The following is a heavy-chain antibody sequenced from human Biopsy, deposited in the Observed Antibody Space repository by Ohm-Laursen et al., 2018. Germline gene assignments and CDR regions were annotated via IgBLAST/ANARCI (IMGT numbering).Heavy chain of an antibody. Sequence: GASVKVSCKASGYNFDIYPLFCVRQAPGQGLEWMRWINAKTGDTNYAQKFQGRVTMTRDTSISTAYVDLSSLRSDDTAVYYCTRGGYYYDSLAYYYWFDPWGQGTLVTVSS. J-gene: IGHJ5*02. CDR2: INAKTGDT. D-gene: IGHD3-22*01. CDR3: TRGGYYYDSLAYYYWFDP. CDR1: GYNFDIYP. V-gene: IGHV1-2*02.